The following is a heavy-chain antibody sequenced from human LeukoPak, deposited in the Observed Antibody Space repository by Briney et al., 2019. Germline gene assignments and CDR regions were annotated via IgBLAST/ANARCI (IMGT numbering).Heavy chain of an antibody. CDR1: GFTFSSYE. D-gene: IGHD3-10*02. J-gene: IGHJ6*04. CDR2: ISSSGSTI. Sequence: PGGSLRLSCSASGFTFSSYEMNWVRQAPGKGLEWVSYISSSGSTIYYADSVKGRFTISRDNAKNSLYLQMNSLRAEDTAVYYCAELGITMIGGVWGKGPTVTISS. V-gene: IGHV3-48*03. CDR3: AELGITMIGGV.